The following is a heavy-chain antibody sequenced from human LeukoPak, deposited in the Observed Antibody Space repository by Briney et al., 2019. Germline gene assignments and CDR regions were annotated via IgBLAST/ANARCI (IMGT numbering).Heavy chain of an antibody. CDR3: AKDSLSVILDSSGGIDY. CDR1: GFTFDDYA. V-gene: IGHV3-9*03. Sequence: QTGGSLRLSCAASGFTFDDYAMHWVRQAPGKGLERVSGISWNSGSIGYADSVKGRFTISRDNAKNSLYLQMNSLRAEDMALYYCAKDSLSVILDSSGGIDYWGQGTLVTVSS. CDR2: ISWNSGSI. D-gene: IGHD3-22*01. J-gene: IGHJ4*02.